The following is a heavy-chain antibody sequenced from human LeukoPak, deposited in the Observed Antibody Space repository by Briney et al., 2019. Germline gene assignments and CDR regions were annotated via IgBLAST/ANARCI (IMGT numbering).Heavy chain of an antibody. Sequence: PSETLSLTCTVSGGSISSSSYYWGWIRQPPGKGLEWIGSIYYSGSTYYNPSLKSRVTISVDTSKNQFSLKLSSVTAADTAVYYCARAYDFWSGYYFDPWGQGTLVTVSS. CDR2: IYYSGST. J-gene: IGHJ5*02. CDR1: GGSISSSSYY. D-gene: IGHD3-3*01. V-gene: IGHV4-39*01. CDR3: ARAYDFWSGYYFDP.